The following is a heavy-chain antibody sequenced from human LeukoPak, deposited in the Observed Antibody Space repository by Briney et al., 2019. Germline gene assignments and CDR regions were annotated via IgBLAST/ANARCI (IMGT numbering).Heavy chain of an antibody. CDR1: GYTSTSYG. V-gene: IGHV1-18*01. Sequence: ASVKVSCKASGYTSTSYGISWVRQAPGQGLEWMGWISAYNGNTNYAQKLQGRVTMTTDTSTSTAYMELRSLRSDNTAVYYCARSITIFGVVILEWDYFDYWGQGTLVTVSS. D-gene: IGHD3-3*01. J-gene: IGHJ4*02. CDR2: ISAYNGNT. CDR3: ARSITIFGVVILEWDYFDY.